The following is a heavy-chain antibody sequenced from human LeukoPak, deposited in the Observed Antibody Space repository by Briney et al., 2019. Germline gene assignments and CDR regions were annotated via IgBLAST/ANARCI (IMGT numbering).Heavy chain of an antibody. CDR3: TTGNWGSFSY. CDR2: IKSKTDGGTT. D-gene: IGHD7-27*01. V-gene: IGHV3-15*01. J-gene: IGHJ4*02. Sequence: GGSLRLSCAASGFTFSNAWMNWVRQAPGKGLEWVGRIKSKTDGGTTDYAAPLKGRFTISIDDSKHTLYLQVNSLKTEDTAVYFCTTGNWGSFSYWGEGTLVTVSS. CDR1: GFTFSNAW.